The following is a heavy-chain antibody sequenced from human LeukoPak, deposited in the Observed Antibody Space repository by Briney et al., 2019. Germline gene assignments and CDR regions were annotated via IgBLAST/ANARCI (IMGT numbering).Heavy chain of an antibody. J-gene: IGHJ4*02. CDR2: IYYSGST. D-gene: IGHD6-6*01. CDR3: ARAPRRIAARQAEFDY. CDR1: GGSISSYY. Sequence: SETLPLTCTVSGGSISSYYWSWIRQPPGKGLEWIGYIYYSGSTNYNPALKSRVTISVDTSKSQFSLKLSSVTAADTAVYYCARAPRRIAARQAEFDYWGQGTLVTVSS. V-gene: IGHV4-59*01.